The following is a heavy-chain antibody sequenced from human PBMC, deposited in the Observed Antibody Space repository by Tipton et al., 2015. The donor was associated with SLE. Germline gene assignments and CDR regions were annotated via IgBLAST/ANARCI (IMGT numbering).Heavy chain of an antibody. J-gene: IGHJ4*02. CDR2: ISYDGSNK. D-gene: IGHD3/OR15-3a*01. CDR3: ATEILDWLLHY. V-gene: IGHV3-30*04. CDR1: GFTFSSYA. Sequence: SLRLSCAASGFTFSSYAMHWVRQAPGKGLEWVAVISYDGSNKYFADSVKGRFTISRDNSKNTLYLQMNSLRAEDTAVYYCATEILDWLLHYWGQGTLLTVSS.